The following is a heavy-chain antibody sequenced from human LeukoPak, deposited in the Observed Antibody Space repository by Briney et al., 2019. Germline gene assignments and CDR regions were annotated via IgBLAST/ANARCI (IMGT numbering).Heavy chain of an antibody. D-gene: IGHD3-16*01. CDR3: ARDRRGFDY. CDR1: GFTFSSYA. V-gene: IGHV3-30*04. J-gene: IGHJ4*02. CDR2: ISYDGSNK. Sequence: GGSLRLSCAASGFTFSSYAMHWVRQAPGKGLEWVAVISYDGSNKYYADSVKGRFTISRDNSKNTLYLQMNSLRAEDTAVYYCARDRRGFDYWGQGTLVTVSS.